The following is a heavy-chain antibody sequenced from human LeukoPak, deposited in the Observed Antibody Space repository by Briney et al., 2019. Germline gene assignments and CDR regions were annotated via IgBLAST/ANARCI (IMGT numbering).Heavy chain of an antibody. CDR3: ARADMIRASQFAAFDI. CDR2: TYYMSNWYN. V-gene: IGHV6-1*01. CDR1: GDSISSSSFT. Sequence: SQTLSLTCAISGDSISSSSFTWTWIRQSPSRGLEWLGRTYYMSNWYNDYAVSVKSRLIINPDTSKNQFSLHLNFVAPEDTAVYYCARADMIRASQFAAFDIWGQGTMVTVSS. J-gene: IGHJ3*02. D-gene: IGHD3-10*01.